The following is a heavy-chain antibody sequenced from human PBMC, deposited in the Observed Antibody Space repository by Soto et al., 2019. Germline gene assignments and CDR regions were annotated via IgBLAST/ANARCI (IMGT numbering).Heavy chain of an antibody. CDR3: FGESSPRPRGLYYMDV. Sequence: SETLSLTCTVSGGSISSYYWSWIRQPPGKGLEWIGYIYYSGSTNYNPSLKSRVTISVDTSKNQFSLKLSSVTAADTAVYYCFGESSPRPRGLYYMDVWGKGTTVTVSS. D-gene: IGHD2-21*01. CDR2: IYYSGST. J-gene: IGHJ6*03. CDR1: GGSISSYY. V-gene: IGHV4-59*08.